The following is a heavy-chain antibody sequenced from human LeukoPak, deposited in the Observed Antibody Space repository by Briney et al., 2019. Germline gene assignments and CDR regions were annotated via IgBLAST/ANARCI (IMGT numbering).Heavy chain of an antibody. CDR3: AKQLLGIAVAGTAY. CDR2: ISGSGGST. D-gene: IGHD6-19*01. CDR1: GFTFSSYA. J-gene: IGHJ4*02. Sequence: GGSLRLSCAASGFTFSSYAMSWVRQAPGKGLEWVSTISGSGGSTYYTDSVKGRFTIFRDNSKNTLCLQMNSLRAEDTAVYYCAKQLLGIAVAGTAYWGQGTLVTVSS. V-gene: IGHV3-23*01.